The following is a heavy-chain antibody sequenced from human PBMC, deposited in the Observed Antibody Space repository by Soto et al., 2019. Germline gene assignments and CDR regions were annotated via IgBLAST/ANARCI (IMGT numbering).Heavy chain of an antibody. CDR3: ARGPPTIFGVVIIPVWDY. Sequence: QVQLVQSGAEVKKPGASVKVSCKASGYTFTSYYMHWVRQAPGQGLEWMGIINPSGGSTSYARKFQGRVTMTRDTSTSTVYMELSSLRSEDTAVYYCARGPPTIFGVVIIPVWDYWGQGTLVTVSS. CDR2: INPSGGST. J-gene: IGHJ4*02. CDR1: GYTFTSYY. D-gene: IGHD3-3*01. V-gene: IGHV1-46*01.